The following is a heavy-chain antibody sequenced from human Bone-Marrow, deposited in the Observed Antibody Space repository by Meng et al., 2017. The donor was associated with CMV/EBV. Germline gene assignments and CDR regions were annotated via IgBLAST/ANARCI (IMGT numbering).Heavy chain of an antibody. D-gene: IGHD2-2*01. CDR3: AREPLYCSSTSCYNWFDP. V-gene: IGHV4-59*01. CDR2: IYYSGST. Sequence: SETLSLTCTVSGGSISSYYWSWIRQPPGKGLEWIGYIYYSGSTNYNPSLKSRVTISVDTSKNQFSLKLSSVTAAATAVYYCAREPLYCSSTSCYNWFDPWGQGTLVTVSS. CDR1: GGSISSYY. J-gene: IGHJ5*02.